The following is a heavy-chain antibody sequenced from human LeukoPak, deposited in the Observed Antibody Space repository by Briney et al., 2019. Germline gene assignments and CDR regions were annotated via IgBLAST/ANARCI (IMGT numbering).Heavy chain of an antibody. V-gene: IGHV4-38-2*02. CDR2: IYHSGST. D-gene: IGHD2-2*01. Sequence: SETLSLTCTVSGYSISSGYYWGWIRQPPGKGLEWIGSIYHSGSTYYNPSLKSRVTISVDTSKNQFSLKLSSVTAADTAVYYCAKRWSRIVVVPAATGYWGQGTLVTVSS. J-gene: IGHJ4*02. CDR3: AKRWSRIVVVPAATGY. CDR1: GYSISSGYY.